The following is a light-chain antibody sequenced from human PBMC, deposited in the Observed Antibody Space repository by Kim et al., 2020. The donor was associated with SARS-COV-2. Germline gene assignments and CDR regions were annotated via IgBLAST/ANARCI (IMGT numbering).Light chain of an antibody. J-gene: IGKJ4*01. CDR2: AAS. CDR1: QSISSY. Sequence: SASVGDRVTITCRASQSISSYLNWYQQKPGKAPKLLIYAASSLQSGVPSRFSGSGSGTDFTLTISSLQPEDFATYYCQQSYSTRLTFGGGTKVDI. CDR3: QQSYSTRLT. V-gene: IGKV1-39*01.